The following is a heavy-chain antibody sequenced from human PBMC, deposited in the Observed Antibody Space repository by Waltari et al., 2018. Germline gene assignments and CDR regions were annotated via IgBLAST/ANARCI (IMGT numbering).Heavy chain of an antibody. CDR2: INEDGSEK. CDR1: GFTFSSCW. J-gene: IGHJ4*02. CDR3: ARADYGGSADYDY. V-gene: IGHV3-7*04. D-gene: IGHD4-17*01. Sequence: EVQLVESGGTLVQPGGSLRLSCVASGFTFSSCWMPWVRQAPGKGLEWLANINEDGSEKFYVDSVTGRFSISRDNAKNSLYLQMNTLTVEDTAVYYCARADYGGSADYDYWGQGTLVTISS.